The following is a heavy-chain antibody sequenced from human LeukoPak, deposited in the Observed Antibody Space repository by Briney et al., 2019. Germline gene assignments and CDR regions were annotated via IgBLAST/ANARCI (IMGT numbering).Heavy chain of an antibody. J-gene: IGHJ4*02. CDR3: AATKRGSWGYFDWLLIY. Sequence: GGSLRLSCAASGFTFSSYGMHWVRQAPGKGLEWVAFIRYDGSNKYYADSVKGRFTISRDNSKNTLYLQMNSLRAEDTAVYYCAATKRGSWGYFDWLLIYWGQGTLVTVSS. CDR2: IRYDGSNK. D-gene: IGHD3-9*01. CDR1: GFTFSSYG. V-gene: IGHV3-30*02.